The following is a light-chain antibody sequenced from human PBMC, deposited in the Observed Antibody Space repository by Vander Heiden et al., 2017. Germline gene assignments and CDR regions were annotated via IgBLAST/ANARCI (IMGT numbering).Light chain of an antibody. CDR2: DAA. J-gene: IGKJ2*01. CDR3: QHRSTWPPYT. Sequence: LVLTQSPAPLSLSPGERATLSCRASQSVTDFLAWYQQRTGQAPRRLIYDAANRANGIPARFSGSRSGTDFTLTISSLEPEDLAVYYSQHRSTWPPYTFGQGTKLEIK. V-gene: IGKV3-11*01. CDR1: QSVTDF.